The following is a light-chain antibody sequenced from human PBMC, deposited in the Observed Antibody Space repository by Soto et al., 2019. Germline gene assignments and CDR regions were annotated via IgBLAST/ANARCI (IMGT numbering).Light chain of an antibody. CDR2: WAS. Sequence: DIVMTQSPDSLAVSLGERATINCKSSKSVLYSSNNKNYLAWYQQKLGQPPTLLIYWASTRESGGPDLFSGSGCGTDDTLTLSSLQAEDVEVYYCQQYYSTPLTFGGGTKVDI. V-gene: IGKV4-1*01. CDR3: QQYYSTPLT. CDR1: KSVLYSSNNKNY. J-gene: IGKJ4*01.